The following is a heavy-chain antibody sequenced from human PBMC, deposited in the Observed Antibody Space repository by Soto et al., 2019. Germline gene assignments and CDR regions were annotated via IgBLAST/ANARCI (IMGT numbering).Heavy chain of an antibody. CDR3: DRVRGSGNKWFDT. V-gene: IGHV4-30-2*01. D-gene: IGHD3-10*01. CDR1: GGSINRGGYS. CDR2: LYPSGST. J-gene: IGHJ5*02. Sequence: PSETLSLTCAVSGGSINRGGYSWSWIRQPPGKGLEWIGYLYPSGSTYYNPSLKSRVTISVDRSKNQFALKLTSATAADTAVYYCDRVRGSGNKWFDTWGQGTLVTVSS.